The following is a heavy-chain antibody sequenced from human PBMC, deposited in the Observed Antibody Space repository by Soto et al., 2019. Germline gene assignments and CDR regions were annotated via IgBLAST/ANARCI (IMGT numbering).Heavy chain of an antibody. J-gene: IGHJ6*03. D-gene: IGHD3-3*01. Sequence: SETLSLTCTVSGGSISSYYWSWIRQPPGKGLEWIGYIYYSGSTNYNPSLKSRVTISVDTSKNQFSLKLSSVTAADTAVYYCARHVGSHYDFWSGYYTSTNMDVWGKGTTVTVSS. V-gene: IGHV4-59*08. CDR2: IYYSGST. CDR3: ARHVGSHYDFWSGYYTSTNMDV. CDR1: GGSISSYY.